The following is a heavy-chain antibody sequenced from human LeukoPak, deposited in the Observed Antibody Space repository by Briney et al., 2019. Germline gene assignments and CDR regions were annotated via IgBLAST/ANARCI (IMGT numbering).Heavy chain of an antibody. V-gene: IGHV4-34*01. CDR3: ARGSGGWGSYYYGMDV. CDR2: INHSGST. Sequence: SETLSLTCAVYGGSFSGYYWSWIRQPPGKGLEWIGEINHSGSTNYNPSLKSRVTISVDTSKNQFSLKLSSVTAADTAVYYCARGSGGWGSYYYGMDVWGQGTTVTVSS. CDR1: GGSFSGYY. J-gene: IGHJ6*02. D-gene: IGHD6-19*01.